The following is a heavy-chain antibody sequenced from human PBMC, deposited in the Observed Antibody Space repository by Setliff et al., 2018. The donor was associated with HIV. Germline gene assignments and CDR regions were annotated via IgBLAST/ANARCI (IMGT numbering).Heavy chain of an antibody. D-gene: IGHD1-26*01. V-gene: IGHV3-30-3*01. CDR3: ARVATTQMWGWIDP. Sequence: SGGSLRLSCADSGLTFRFYSMFWVRQAPGKGLQWVAGISHDGKKDYADSVRGRFTISRDNSKNTLFLQMNSLRPEDAALYYCARVATTQMWGWIDPWGQGTLVTVSS. CDR1: GLTFRFYS. CDR2: ISHDGKK. J-gene: IGHJ5*02.